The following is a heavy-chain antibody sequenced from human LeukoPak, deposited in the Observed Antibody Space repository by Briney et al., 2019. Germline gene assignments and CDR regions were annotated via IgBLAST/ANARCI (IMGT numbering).Heavy chain of an antibody. V-gene: IGHV3-7*01. CDR2: INPDGRDT. CDR3: TSWGDTTAEYFQR. Sequence: GGSLRLSCAASGFSFSSYWMNWVRQAPGKGLEWVAHINPDGRDTYYVDSVKGRFTISRDNAQNSMYLQMNSLRVEDTAVYYCTSWGDTTAEYFQRWGQGTLVTVSS. J-gene: IGHJ1*01. CDR1: GFSFSSYW. D-gene: IGHD2-21*02.